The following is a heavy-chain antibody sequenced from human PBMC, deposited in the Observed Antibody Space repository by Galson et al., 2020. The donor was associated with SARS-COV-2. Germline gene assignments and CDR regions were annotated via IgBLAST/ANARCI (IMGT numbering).Heavy chain of an antibody. D-gene: IGHD2-15*01. V-gene: IGHV3-21*01. CDR3: AGGGSSPDWKYYCYAMDV. CDR2: ISASGGDI. J-gene: IGHJ6*02. Sequence: GESLKISCAASGFTFSSYTMNWVRQAPGKGLEWVSSISASGGDIYYADSVKGRFTMSRDNAKNALYLQMNSLRAEDTAVYYCAGGGSSPDWKYYCYAMDVWGQGNTVTVSS. CDR1: GFTFSSYT.